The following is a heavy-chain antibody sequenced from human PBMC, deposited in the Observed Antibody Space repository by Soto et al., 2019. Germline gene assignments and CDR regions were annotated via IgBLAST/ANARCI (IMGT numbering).Heavy chain of an antibody. CDR1: GSTFTSYD. CDR3: ATRRTSYYDILTAPGAFDI. V-gene: IGHV1-8*01. D-gene: IGHD3-9*01. J-gene: IGHJ3*02. Sequence: ASLKVSCKSSGSTFTSYDINWVRHSPGQGLELMGWMNPNSGNTGYAQKFQGRVTMTRNTSISTAYMELSSLRSEDTAVYYCATRRTSYYDILTAPGAFDIWGQGTMVTVSS. CDR2: MNPNSGNT.